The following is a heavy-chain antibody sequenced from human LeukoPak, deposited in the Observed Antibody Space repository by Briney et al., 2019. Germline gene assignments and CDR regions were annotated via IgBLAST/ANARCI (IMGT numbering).Heavy chain of an antibody. V-gene: IGHV3-30*02. J-gene: IGHJ4*02. Sequence: GGSLRLSCAASGFTFSSYGMHWVRQAPGKGLEWVAFIRYDGSNKYYADSVKGRFTISRDNSKNTLYLQMNSLRAEDTAVYYCARTTGGYGYYFDYWGQGTLVTVSS. CDR2: IRYDGSNK. CDR1: GFTFSSYG. CDR3: ARTTGGYGYYFDY. D-gene: IGHD1-1*01.